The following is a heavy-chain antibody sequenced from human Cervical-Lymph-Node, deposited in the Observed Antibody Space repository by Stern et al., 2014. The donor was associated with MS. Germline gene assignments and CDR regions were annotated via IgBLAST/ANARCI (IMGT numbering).Heavy chain of an antibody. J-gene: IGHJ6*02. CDR3: ARGVLGFGEFPYGMDV. V-gene: IGHV4-4*07. CDR1: GGSISSYY. Sequence: HLVESGPGKVKPSETLSLTCSVSGGSISSYYCSWVRQPAGKGLEWIGRINTLGSTTFTPSLRSRLTMSVDTSKTQFSLKLKSVTAADTAVYYCARGVLGFGEFPYGMDVWGQGTTVTVSS. CDR2: INTLGST. D-gene: IGHD3-10*01.